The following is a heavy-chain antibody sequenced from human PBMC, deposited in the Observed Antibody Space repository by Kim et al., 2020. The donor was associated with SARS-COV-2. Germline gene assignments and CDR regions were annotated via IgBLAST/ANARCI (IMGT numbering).Heavy chain of an antibody. D-gene: IGHD6-19*01. CDR2: IYTSGST. J-gene: IGHJ4*02. Sequence: SETLSLTCTVSGGSISSGSYYWSWIRQPAGKGLEWIGRIYTSGSTNYNPSLKSRVTISVDTSKNQFSLKLSSVTAADTAVYYCARGGIAVAGGGYWGQGTLVTVSS. CDR1: GGSISSGSYY. V-gene: IGHV4-61*02. CDR3: ARGGIAVAGGGY.